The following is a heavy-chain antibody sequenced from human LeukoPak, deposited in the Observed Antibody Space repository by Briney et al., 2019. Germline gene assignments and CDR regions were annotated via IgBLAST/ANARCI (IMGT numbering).Heavy chain of an antibody. D-gene: IGHD1-26*01. CDR3: ARANGSHRDAFDI. Sequence: SETLSLTCTVSGGSISSGSYYWSWIRQPAGKGLEWIGRIYTSGSTNYNPSLKSRVTISADTSKNQFSLKLSSVTAADTAVYYCARANGSHRDAFDIWGQGTMVTVSS. J-gene: IGHJ3*02. V-gene: IGHV4-61*02. CDR2: IYTSGST. CDR1: GGSISSGSYY.